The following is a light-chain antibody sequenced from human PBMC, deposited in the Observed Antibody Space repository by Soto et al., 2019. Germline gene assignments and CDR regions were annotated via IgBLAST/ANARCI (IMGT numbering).Light chain of an antibody. CDR2: GAS. CDR3: QQYGSSPRT. Sequence: EIGLTQSPGTLSLSPGERATLSCRASQSVSSSYLAWYQQKPGQAPRLLIYGASSRATGIPDRFSGSGSGTDFTRTISRLEPEDFAVYYCQQYGSSPRTFGQGTKVEIK. V-gene: IGKV3-20*01. CDR1: QSVSSSY. J-gene: IGKJ1*01.